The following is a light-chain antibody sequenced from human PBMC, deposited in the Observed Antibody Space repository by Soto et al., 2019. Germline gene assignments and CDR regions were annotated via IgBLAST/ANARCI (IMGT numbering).Light chain of an antibody. CDR1: SSDFGSYKF. CDR2: DVS. J-gene: IGLJ1*01. Sequence: QSVLTQPASVSGSPGQSVTISCTGTSSDFGSYKFVSWYQHHSGKAPKLMIYDVSKRPSGVPDRFSGSKSGNTASLTISGLQAEDEADYYCCSYAGSYVFGTGTKVTVL. CDR3: CSYAGSYV. V-gene: IGLV2-11*01.